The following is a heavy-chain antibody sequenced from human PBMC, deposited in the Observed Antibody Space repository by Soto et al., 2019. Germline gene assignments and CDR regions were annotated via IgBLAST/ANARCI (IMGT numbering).Heavy chain of an antibody. V-gene: IGHV4-59*13. CDR1: GGSFGTNY. CDR3: ATDSAGRGPFDP. CDR2: TYYTGST. Sequence: QVQLQESGPRLVRPSGTLSLTCTISGGSFGTNYWSWIRQAPGKGLEWIGYTYYTGSTKYNPSLKSRATISVDTSNNQFSLTINSAAAADTAVYYCATDSAGRGPFDPWGQGILVTVSS. D-gene: IGHD3-10*01. J-gene: IGHJ5*02.